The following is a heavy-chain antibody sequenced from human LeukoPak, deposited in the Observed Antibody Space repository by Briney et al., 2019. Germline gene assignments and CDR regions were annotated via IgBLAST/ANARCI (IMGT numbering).Heavy chain of an antibody. J-gene: IGHJ4*02. V-gene: IGHV3-23*01. CDR2: ISGSGGNT. CDR3: AKEAYCGGDCYDYFDY. Sequence: PGGTLRLSCAASGFTFSSYAMNWVRQVPGKGLEWVSSISGSGGNTYYADSVKSRFTIPRDNSKNTLYLQMNSLRAEDTAVYYCAKEAYCGGDCYDYFDYWGQGTLVTVSS. D-gene: IGHD2-21*02. CDR1: GFTFSSYA.